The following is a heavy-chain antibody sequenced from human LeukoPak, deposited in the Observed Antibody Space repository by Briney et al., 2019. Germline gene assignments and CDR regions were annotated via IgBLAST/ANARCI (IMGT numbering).Heavy chain of an antibody. V-gene: IGHV4-59*01. CDR2: VFNSGRT. J-gene: IGHJ3*02. CDR1: GGSISSYY. D-gene: IGHD2-21*02. CDR3: AGRQHIVVVTATRGSFDM. Sequence: PSETLSLTCTVSGGSISSYYWSWLRQPPGKGLEWNGYVFNSGRTNLNPSLRSRATMSVDTSKNQFSLKLSSLTAADTAVYYCAGRQHIVVVTATRGSFDMWGQGTMVTVSS.